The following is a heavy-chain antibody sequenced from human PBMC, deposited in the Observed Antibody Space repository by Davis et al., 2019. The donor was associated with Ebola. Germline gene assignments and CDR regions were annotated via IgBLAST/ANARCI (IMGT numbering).Heavy chain of an antibody. J-gene: IGHJ4*02. CDR2: INPGDSDT. V-gene: IGHV5-51*01. Sequence: GESLKISCEGSENTFTYYWVGWVRQVAGKGPEWLGIINPGDSDTRYSPSIQGQVTVSADKSINTAYLQWSSLKASDTAMYYCATLVHNSSGLWGQGTLVTVSP. D-gene: IGHD3-22*01. CDR3: ATLVHNSSGL. CDR1: ENTFTYYW.